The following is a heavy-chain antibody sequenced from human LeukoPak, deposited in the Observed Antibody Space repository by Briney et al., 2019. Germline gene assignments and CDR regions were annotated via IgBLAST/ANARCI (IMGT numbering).Heavy chain of an antibody. V-gene: IGHV4-38-2*02. CDR2: IYYSGST. Sequence: SETLSLTCTVSGYSISSGYYWGWIRQPPGKGLEWIGYIYYSGSTNYNPSLKSRVTISVDTSKNQFSLKLSSVTAADTAVYYCARSVVPAANFDYWGQGTLVTVSS. CDR1: GYSISSGYY. D-gene: IGHD2-2*01. CDR3: ARSVVPAANFDY. J-gene: IGHJ4*02.